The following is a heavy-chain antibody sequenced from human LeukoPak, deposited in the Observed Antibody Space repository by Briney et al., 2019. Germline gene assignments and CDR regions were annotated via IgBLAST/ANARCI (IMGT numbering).Heavy chain of an antibody. V-gene: IGHV3-66*01. CDR1: GITFSGYS. Sequence: GGSLRLSCVVSGITFSGYSMIWVRQAPGKGLEWVSVIYSGGSTYYADSVKGRFTISRDNSKNTLYLQMNSLRAEDTAVYYCARETGVYYFDYWGQGTLVTVSS. CDR2: IYSGGST. D-gene: IGHD1-1*01. CDR3: ARETGVYYFDY. J-gene: IGHJ4*02.